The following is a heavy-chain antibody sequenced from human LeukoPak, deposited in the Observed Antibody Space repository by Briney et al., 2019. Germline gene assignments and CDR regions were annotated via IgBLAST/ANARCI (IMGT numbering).Heavy chain of an antibody. CDR1: GFTVSSNY. D-gene: IGHD6-19*01. V-gene: IGHV3-53*01. CDR2: IYSGGNT. Sequence: GGSLRLSCAGSGFTVSSNYMSWVRQAPGKGLEWVSVIYSGGNTYYADSVKGRFTISRDNSKNTLYLQMNSLRAEDTAVYYRARDSSGPHSYDYWGQGTLVTVSS. J-gene: IGHJ4*02. CDR3: ARDSSGPHSYDY.